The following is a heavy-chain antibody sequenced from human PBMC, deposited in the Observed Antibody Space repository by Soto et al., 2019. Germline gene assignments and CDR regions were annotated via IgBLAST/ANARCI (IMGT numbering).Heavy chain of an antibody. J-gene: IGHJ4*02. D-gene: IGHD6-13*01. CDR3: ERTLYTPIEAPAFDY. CDR1: GFTFSSHT. Sequence: GGSLRLSCAASGFTFSSHTMNWVRQAPGKGLEWVSYISSTSSTMYYADSVKGRFTISRDNAKNSLFLQMNSLRAEDTAMYYCERTLYTPIEAPAFDYWGQGTLVTVSS. CDR2: ISSTSSTM. V-gene: IGHV3-48*01.